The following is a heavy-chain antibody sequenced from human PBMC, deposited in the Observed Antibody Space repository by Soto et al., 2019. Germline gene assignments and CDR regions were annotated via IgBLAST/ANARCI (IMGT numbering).Heavy chain of an antibody. CDR1: GFSFSSYG. V-gene: IGHV3-23*01. D-gene: IGHD4-17*01. Sequence: EEQLLESGGGLVQPGGSLRLSCAASGFSFSSYGMSWVRQAPGKGLEWVSGISGGGDSTYYADSVKGRFTISRDKSKNTLYLQMNSLRAEDTAVYYCARGQDDYGDSDVWFDPWGQVTLVSVSA. CDR3: ARGQDDYGDSDVWFDP. CDR2: ISGGGDST. J-gene: IGHJ5*02.